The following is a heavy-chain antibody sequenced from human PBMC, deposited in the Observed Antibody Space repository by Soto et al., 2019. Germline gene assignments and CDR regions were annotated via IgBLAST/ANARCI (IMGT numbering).Heavy chain of an antibody. J-gene: IGHJ4*02. D-gene: IGHD6-13*01. CDR1: GGSFSGYY. V-gene: IGHV4-34*01. Sequence: ASETLSLTCAVCGGSFSGYYWSWIRQPPGKGLEWIGEINHSGSTNYNPSLKSRVTISVDTSKNQFSLKLSSVTAADTAVYYCAMLLRPCIAAAGYPWASDYWGQGPLVTVSS. CDR2: INHSGST. CDR3: AMLLRPCIAAAGYPWASDY.